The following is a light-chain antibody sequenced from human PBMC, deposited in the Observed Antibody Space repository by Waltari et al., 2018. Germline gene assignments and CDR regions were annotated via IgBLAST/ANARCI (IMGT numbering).Light chain of an antibody. Sequence: QSALTQPASVSGSPGQSITISCTGTSSDVGSYNHVSWYQQYPGKVPKLLIYDVTKRPSGVSNRLSGFKSGNTASLTISGLQAEDEADYYCCSYAGSSRGVFGTGTKVTV. V-gene: IGLV2-23*02. CDR2: DVT. CDR3: CSYAGSSRGV. J-gene: IGLJ1*01. CDR1: SSDVGSYNH.